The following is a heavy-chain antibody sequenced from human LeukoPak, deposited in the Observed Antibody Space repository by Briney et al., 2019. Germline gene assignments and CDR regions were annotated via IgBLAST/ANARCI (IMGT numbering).Heavy chain of an antibody. CDR1: GGTFSSYT. CDR2: IIPILGIA. V-gene: IGHV1-69*02. J-gene: IGHJ3*02. CDR3: ASDLWDIVVVPAAEI. D-gene: IGHD2-2*01. Sequence: SVKVSCRASGGTFSSYTISWVRQAPGQGLEWMGRIIPILGIANYAQKFQGRVTITADKSTSTAYMELSSLRSEDTAVYYCASDLWDIVVVPAAEIWGQGTMVTVSS.